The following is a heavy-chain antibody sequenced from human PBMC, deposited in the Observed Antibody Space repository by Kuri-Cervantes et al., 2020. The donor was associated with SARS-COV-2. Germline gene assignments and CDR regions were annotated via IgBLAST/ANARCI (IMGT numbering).Heavy chain of an antibody. D-gene: IGHD3-22*01. V-gene: IGHV1-69*06. Sequence: SVKVSCKGSGGSFNNYGINFVRQVPGQGLEWVGGITPLFGATDNAQKFKGRVTFTADKSTNTVYMELSRLRSDDTAVYYCARSTPFRRLVVISQGGAFDIWGQGTMVTVSS. CDR2: ITPLFGAT. CDR3: ARSTPFRRLVVISQGGAFDI. CDR1: GGSFNNYG. J-gene: IGHJ3*02.